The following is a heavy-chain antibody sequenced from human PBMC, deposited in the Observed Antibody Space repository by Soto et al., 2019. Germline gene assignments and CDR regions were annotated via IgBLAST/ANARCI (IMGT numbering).Heavy chain of an antibody. CDR1: GDSVSSGDYY. Sequence: QVQLQEPGPGLVKPSQTLSLTCTVSGDSVSSGDYYWTWIRQPPGKGLEWVGYIYHGGNTYYNPSLKSRLTLSVDTSKNQFTLNLSSVTAADTAVYYCVSSRSAYSYPRWFDPWGQGTLVTVSS. CDR3: VSSRSAYSYPRWFDP. V-gene: IGHV4-30-4*01. CDR2: IYHGGNT. D-gene: IGHD3-16*01. J-gene: IGHJ5*02.